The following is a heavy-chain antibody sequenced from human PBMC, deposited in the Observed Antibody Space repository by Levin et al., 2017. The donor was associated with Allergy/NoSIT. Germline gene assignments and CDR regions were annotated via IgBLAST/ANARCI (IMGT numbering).Heavy chain of an antibody. J-gene: IGHJ4*02. Sequence: ASVKVSCKASGYTFTGYYMHWVRQAPGQGLEWMGWINPNSGGTNYAQKFQGRVTMTRDTSISTAYMELSRLRSDDTAVYYCARARQQLVKYYFDYWGQGTLVTVSS. D-gene: IGHD6-13*01. V-gene: IGHV1-2*02. CDR2: INPNSGGT. CDR3: ARARQQLVKYYFDY. CDR1: GYTFTGYY.